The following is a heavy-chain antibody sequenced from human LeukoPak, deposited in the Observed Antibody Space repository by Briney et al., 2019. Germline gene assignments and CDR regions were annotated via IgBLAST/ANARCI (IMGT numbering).Heavy chain of an antibody. J-gene: IGHJ6*02. D-gene: IGHD1-1*01. Sequence: GASVQVSCKASGYTFTSYYMHWVRQAPGQGLEWMGIINPSGGSTSYAQKFQGRVTMTRDTSTSPVYMELSSLRSEDTAVYYCARGQHLEHGNPYYYYGMDVWGQGTTVTVSS. V-gene: IGHV1-46*01. CDR3: ARGQHLEHGNPYYYYGMDV. CDR2: INPSGGST. CDR1: GYTFTSYY.